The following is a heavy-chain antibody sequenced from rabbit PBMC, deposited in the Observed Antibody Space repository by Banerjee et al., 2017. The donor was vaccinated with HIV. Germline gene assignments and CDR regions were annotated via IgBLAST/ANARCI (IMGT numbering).Heavy chain of an antibody. J-gene: IGHJ4*01. V-gene: IGHV1S45*01. Sequence: QEQLEESGGDLVKPEGSLTLTCTPSGFSFSSSYYMCWVRQAPGKGLEWIACIYAGSSGSTYYASWAKGRFTISKTSSTTVTLQMTSLTAADTATYFCARERYDNYGDYDLWGPGTLVTVS. CDR3: ARERYDNYGDYDL. D-gene: IGHD2-1*01. CDR1: GFSFSSSYY. CDR2: IYAGSSGST.